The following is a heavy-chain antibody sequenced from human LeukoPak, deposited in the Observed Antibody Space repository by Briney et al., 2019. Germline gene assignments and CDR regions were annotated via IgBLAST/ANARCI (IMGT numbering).Heavy chain of an antibody. CDR3: ARVRQRTTAFDY. Sequence: GGSLRLSCAASGFTFTTYWMHWVRQAPGKGLVWVSHINSDGSITSYADSVKGRFTISRDNSKNTLYLQMNSLRAEDTAVYYCARVRQRTTAFDYWGQGTLVTVSS. V-gene: IGHV3-74*01. J-gene: IGHJ4*02. CDR2: INSDGSIT. CDR1: GFTFTTYW. D-gene: IGHD1-7*01.